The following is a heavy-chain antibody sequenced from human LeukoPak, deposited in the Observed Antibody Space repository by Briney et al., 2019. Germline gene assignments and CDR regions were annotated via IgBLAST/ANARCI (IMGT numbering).Heavy chain of an antibody. CDR1: GGTFSSYT. D-gene: IGHD6-19*01. CDR3: ATLYSSGGFDY. J-gene: IGHJ4*02. CDR2: IIPILGIA. Sequence: ASVKVSCKASGGTFSSYTISWVRRAPGQGLEWMGRIIPILGIANYAQKFQGRVTITADKSTSTAYMELSSLRSEDTAVYYCATLYSSGGFDYWGQGTLVTVSS. V-gene: IGHV1-69*02.